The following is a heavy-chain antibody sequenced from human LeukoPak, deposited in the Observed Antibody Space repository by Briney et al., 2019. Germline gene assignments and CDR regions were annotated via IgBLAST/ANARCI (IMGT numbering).Heavy chain of an antibody. D-gene: IGHD3-22*01. V-gene: IGHV3-9*01. CDR2: ISWNSGSI. J-gene: IGHJ6*04. CDR3: ARGPTMKMDV. Sequence: GGSLRLSCAASGFTFDDYAMHWARQAPGKGLEWVSGISWNSGSIGYADSVKGRFTISRDNAKNSLYLQMNSLRAEDTAVYYCARGPTMKMDVWGKGTTVTVSS. CDR1: GFTFDDYA.